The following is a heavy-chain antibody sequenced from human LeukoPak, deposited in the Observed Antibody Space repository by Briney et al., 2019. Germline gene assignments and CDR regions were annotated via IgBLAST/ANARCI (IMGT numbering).Heavy chain of an antibody. CDR2: IVVGSGNT. CDR1: GFTFTSSA. CDR3: ARVTVGDIVVVPAAKDYYYYYYMDV. Sequence: SVKVSCKASGFTFTSSAVQWVRQARGQRLEWIGWIVVGSGNTNYAQKFQERVTITRDMSTSTAYMELSSLRSEDTAVYYCARVTVGDIVVVPAAKDYYYYYYMDVWGKGTTVTVSS. J-gene: IGHJ6*03. V-gene: IGHV1-58*01. D-gene: IGHD2-2*01.